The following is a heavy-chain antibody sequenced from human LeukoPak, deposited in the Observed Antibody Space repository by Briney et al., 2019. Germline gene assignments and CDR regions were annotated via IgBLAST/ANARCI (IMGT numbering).Heavy chain of an antibody. J-gene: IGHJ6*02. CDR1: GFTVSRNY. CDR2: IYSGGST. V-gene: IGHV3-53*01. CDR3: ARAGGNSGLYYYYGMDV. Sequence: GGSLRLSCAASGFTVSRNYMSWVRQAPEKGLEWVSVIYSGGSTYYADSVKGRFTISRDNSKNTLYLQMNSLRAEDTAVYYCARAGGNSGLYYYYGMDVWGQGTTVTVSS. D-gene: IGHD4-23*01.